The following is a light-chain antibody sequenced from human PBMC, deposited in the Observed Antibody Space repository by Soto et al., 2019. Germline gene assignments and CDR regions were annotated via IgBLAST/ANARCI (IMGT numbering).Light chain of an antibody. CDR3: QQYYTTLT. V-gene: IGKV4-1*01. CDR2: WAS. J-gene: IGKJ4*01. CDR1: QSVLLTSHNKNY. Sequence: DIVMPQSPDSLAVSLGERATINCKSSQSVLLTSHNKNYLAWYQQKPGQPPKVLISWASTRESGVPDRFSGSGSGTDFTLTITSLQAEDVAVYDWQQYYTTLTFGGGTKVEIK.